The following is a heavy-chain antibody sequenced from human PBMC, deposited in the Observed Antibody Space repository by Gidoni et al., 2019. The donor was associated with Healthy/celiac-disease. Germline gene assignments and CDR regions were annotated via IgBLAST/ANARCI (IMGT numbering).Heavy chain of an antibody. V-gene: IGHV1-69*06. D-gene: IGHD3-3*01. CDR3: AREKGDFWSGRDLPDYYYGMDV. CDR2: IIPIFGTA. J-gene: IGHJ6*02. CDR1: GGTFSSYA. Sequence: QVQLVQSGAEVKKPGSSVKVSCKASGGTFSSYAISWVRQAPGQGLEWMGGIIPIFGTANYAKKFQGRVTITADKSTSTAYMELSSLRSEDTAVYYCAREKGDFWSGRDLPDYYYGMDVWGQGTTVTVSS.